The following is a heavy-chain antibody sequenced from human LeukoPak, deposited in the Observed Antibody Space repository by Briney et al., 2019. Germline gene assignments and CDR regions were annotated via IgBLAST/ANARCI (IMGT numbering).Heavy chain of an antibody. D-gene: IGHD3-9*01. Sequence: SETLSLTCTVSGGSINGYYWSWIRQPPGKGLEWIGYIYYTGFTDYNPSLKSRVTMSVDTSKNQLSQKMSSVTAADTAVYYCAKDSRYYDILTSPYYFDYWGQGTLVTVSS. CDR3: AKDSRYYDILTSPYYFDY. J-gene: IGHJ4*02. V-gene: IGHV4-59*12. CDR2: IYYTGFT. CDR1: GGSINGYY.